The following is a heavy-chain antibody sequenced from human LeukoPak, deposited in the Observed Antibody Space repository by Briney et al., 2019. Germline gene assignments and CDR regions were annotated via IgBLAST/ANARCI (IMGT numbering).Heavy chain of an antibody. CDR1: GFIVSSNY. CDR2: IFTGGST. D-gene: IGHD6-6*01. J-gene: IGHJ4*02. CDR3: ARGGYSTSGDY. V-gene: IGHV3-53*01. Sequence: PGGSLRLSCAASGFIVSSNYMSWVRQAPGKGLEWVSLIFTGGSTYYADSVKGRFTISRDNALNSLYLQMNSLRAEDTAVYYCARGGYSTSGDYWGQGTLVTVSS.